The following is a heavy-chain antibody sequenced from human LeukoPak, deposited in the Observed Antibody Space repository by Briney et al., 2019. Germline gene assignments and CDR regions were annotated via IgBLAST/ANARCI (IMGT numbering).Heavy chain of an antibody. J-gene: IGHJ4*02. D-gene: IGHD4-23*01. CDR2: IYSGGIT. CDR3: ARDDGNGGPFDY. V-gene: IGHV3-66*01. Sequence: TGGSLRLSCVVSGFTVSSNYMNWVRQAPGKGLEWVSVIYSGGITYYADSVKGRFTVSRDYSKNTLYLQMNSLRAEDTAVYYCARDDGNGGPFDYWGQGTLVTVSS. CDR1: GFTVSSNY.